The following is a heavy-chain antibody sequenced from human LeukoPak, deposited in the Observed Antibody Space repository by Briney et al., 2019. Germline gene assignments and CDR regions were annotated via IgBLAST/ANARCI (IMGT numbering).Heavy chain of an antibody. CDR3: ASQPYSSSSVDY. J-gene: IGHJ4*02. CDR2: IKQDGSEK. Sequence: PGGSLRLSXAASGFTFSSYWMSWVRQAPGKGLEWVANIKQDGSEKYYVDSVKGRFTISRDNAKNSLYLQMNSLRAEDTAVYYCASQPYSSSSVDYWGQGTLVTVSS. D-gene: IGHD6-6*01. V-gene: IGHV3-7*01. CDR1: GFTFSSYW.